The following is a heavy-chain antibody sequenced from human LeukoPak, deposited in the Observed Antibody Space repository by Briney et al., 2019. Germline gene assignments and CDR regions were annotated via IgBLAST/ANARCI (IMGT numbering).Heavy chain of an antibody. V-gene: IGHV3-23*01. Sequence: GGSLRLSCAASGFTFSSYAMSWVRQAPGKGLEWVSAISGSGGSTYYADSVKGRFTISRDNSKNTLYLQTNSLRAEDTAVYYCAKSPLGYSGSWHFQHWGQGTLVTVSS. D-gene: IGHD6-13*01. J-gene: IGHJ1*01. CDR2: ISGSGGST. CDR1: GFTFSSYA. CDR3: AKSPLGYSGSWHFQH.